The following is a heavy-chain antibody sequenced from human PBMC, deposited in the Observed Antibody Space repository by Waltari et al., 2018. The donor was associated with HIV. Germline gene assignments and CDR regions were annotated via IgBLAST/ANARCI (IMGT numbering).Heavy chain of an antibody. CDR1: GFSLSNARMG. J-gene: IGHJ6*03. CDR2: ICSNDEK. V-gene: IGHV2-26*01. D-gene: IGHD2-2*01. Sequence: QVTLKESGPVLVKPTETLTLTCTVSGFSLSNARMGVSWIRQPPGEALEWLVQICSNDEKADSTSRVSRLSSSKDTSKNRVVLTMTDMDPVDTATYYCARAACSSTSCYYVPTYYYYMDVWGRGTTVTVSS. CDR3: ARAACSSTSCYYVPTYYYYMDV.